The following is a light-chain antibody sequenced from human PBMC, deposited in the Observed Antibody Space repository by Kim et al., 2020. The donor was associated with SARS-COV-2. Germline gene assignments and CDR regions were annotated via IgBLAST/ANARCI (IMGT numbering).Light chain of an antibody. J-gene: IGLJ3*02. CDR3: SSYTSSNTLV. CDR1: SSDVGGYNY. Sequence: QSALTQPASVSGSPGQSITISCTGTSSDVGGYNYVSWYQQHPGKAPKLMIYDVSKRPSGVSNRFSGSKSGNTASLTSSGLQAEDEADYYCSSYTSSNTLVFGGGTQLTVL. V-gene: IGLV2-14*01. CDR2: DVS.